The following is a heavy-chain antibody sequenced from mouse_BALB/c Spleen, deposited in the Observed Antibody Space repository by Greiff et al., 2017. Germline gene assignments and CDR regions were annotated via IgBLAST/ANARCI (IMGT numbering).Heavy chain of an antibody. CDR3: AREDDEGGDYAMDY. CDR2: IDPYNGGT. Sequence: VQLKQSGPELVKPGASVKVSCKASGYAFTSYNMYWVKQSHGKSLEWIGYIDPYNGGTSYNQKFKGRATLTVDKSSSTAYMHLNSLTSEDSAVYYGAREDDEGGDYAMDYWGQGTSVTVSS. V-gene: IGHV1S135*01. D-gene: IGHD2-12*01. J-gene: IGHJ4*01. CDR1: GYAFTSYN.